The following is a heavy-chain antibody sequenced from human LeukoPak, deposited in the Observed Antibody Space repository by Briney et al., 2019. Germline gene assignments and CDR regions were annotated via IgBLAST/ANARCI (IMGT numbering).Heavy chain of an antibody. J-gene: IGHJ4*02. CDR2: IWNDGSNK. CDR3: AKDLSSSWFEGLDN. D-gene: IGHD6-13*01. Sequence: PGGSLRLSGAASGFTLSTYGMYWVRQAPGKGLEWVAVIWNDGSNKHYADSVKGRFTISRDNSKNTLDLQMNSLRAEDTAVYYCAKDLSSSWFEGLDNWGQGTLVTVSS. V-gene: IGHV3-33*06. CDR1: GFTLSTYG.